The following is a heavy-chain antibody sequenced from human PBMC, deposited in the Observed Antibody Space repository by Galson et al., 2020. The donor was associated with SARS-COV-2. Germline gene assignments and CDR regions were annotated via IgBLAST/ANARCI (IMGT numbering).Heavy chain of an antibody. Sequence: SETLSLTCAVYGGSFSGYYWSWIRQPPGKGLEWSGEINHSGSTNYNPSLKSRGTISVDTSKNQFSLKLSSVTAADTAVYFAVLRVLVGWFDPWGQGTLVTVSS. J-gene: IGHJ5*02. V-gene: IGHV4-34*01. CDR3: VLRVLVGWFDP. D-gene: IGHD2-8*02. CDR2: INHSGST. CDR1: GGSFSGYY.